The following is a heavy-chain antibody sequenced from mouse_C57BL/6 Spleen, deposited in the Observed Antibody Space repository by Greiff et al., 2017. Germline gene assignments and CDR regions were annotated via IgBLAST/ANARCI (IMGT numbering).Heavy chain of an antibody. CDR3: ASTMVTGDYFDY. CDR1: GYTFTSYW. V-gene: IGHV1-53*01. Sequence: QVQLKESGTELVKPGASVKLSCKASGYTFTSYWMHWVKQRPGQGLEWIGNINPSNGGTNYNEKFKSKATLTVDKSSSTAYMQLSSLTSEDSAVYYCASTMVTGDYFDYWGQGTTLTVSS. J-gene: IGHJ2*01. D-gene: IGHD2-2*01. CDR2: INPSNGGT.